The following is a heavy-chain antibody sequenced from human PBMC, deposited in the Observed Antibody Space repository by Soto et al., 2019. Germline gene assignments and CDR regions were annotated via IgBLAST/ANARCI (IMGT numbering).Heavy chain of an antibody. V-gene: IGHV3-23*01. Sequence: GGSLRLSCAASGFTFSSYAMSWVRQSPGKGLEWVSAISGSGGSTYYADSVKGRFTISRDNSKNTLYLQMNSLRAEDTAVYYCAKEIAAAGAYGMDVWGQGTTVTVSS. CDR1: GFTFSSYA. D-gene: IGHD6-13*01. CDR2: ISGSGGST. CDR3: AKEIAAAGAYGMDV. J-gene: IGHJ6*02.